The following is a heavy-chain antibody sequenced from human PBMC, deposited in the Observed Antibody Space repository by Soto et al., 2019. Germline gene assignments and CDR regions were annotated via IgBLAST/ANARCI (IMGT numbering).Heavy chain of an antibody. CDR2: IYYSGST. CDR3: ARRGDYGDYGYWFDP. Sequence: QLQLQESGPGLVKPSETLSLTCTVSGGSISSSSYYWGWIRQPPGKGLEWIGSIYYSGSTYYNPSLKSRVTISVDTSKNQFSLKLSSVTAADTAVYYCARRGDYGDYGYWFDPWGQGTLVTVSS. J-gene: IGHJ5*02. CDR1: GGSISSSSYY. V-gene: IGHV4-39*01. D-gene: IGHD4-17*01.